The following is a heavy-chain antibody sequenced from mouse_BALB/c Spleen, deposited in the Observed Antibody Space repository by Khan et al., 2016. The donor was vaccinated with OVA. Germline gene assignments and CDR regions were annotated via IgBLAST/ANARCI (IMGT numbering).Heavy chain of an antibody. D-gene: IGHD2-1*01. V-gene: IGHV1-80*01. Sequence: QVQLQQSGAELVRPGSSVKISCKTSGYAFSSNWMNWVKQRPGQGLEWIGQIYTGDGDTNYNGKFKGKATLTADKSSSPAYLPLSSLTSEDSAVYCCARSNYGNYYFDYWGQGTTLTVSS. CDR3: ARSNYGNYYFDY. CDR1: GYAFSSNW. CDR2: IYTGDGDT. J-gene: IGHJ2*01.